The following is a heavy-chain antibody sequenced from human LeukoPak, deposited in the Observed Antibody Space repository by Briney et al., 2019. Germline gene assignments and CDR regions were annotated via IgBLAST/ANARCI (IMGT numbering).Heavy chain of an antibody. V-gene: IGHV3-23*01. CDR1: GFTFSTYD. D-gene: IGHD6-13*01. CDR3: ARDPSSWYFDY. CDR2: VSGPGGST. Sequence: GGSLRLSCAASGFTFSTYDMSWVRQAPGKGLEWVSGVSGPGGSTYDADSVKGRFTISRDNSKSTLYLQMNSLRAEDTAVYYCARDPSSWYFDYWGQGTLVTVSS. J-gene: IGHJ4*02.